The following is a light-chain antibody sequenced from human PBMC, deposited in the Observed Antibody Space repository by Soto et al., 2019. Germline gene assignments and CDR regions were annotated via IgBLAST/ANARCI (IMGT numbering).Light chain of an antibody. J-gene: IGLJ1*01. V-gene: IGLV4-69*01. CDR3: QTWGTGFYG. Sequence: QAVLTQSPSASASLGASVKLTCTLSSGHSSYAIAWHQQQPEKGPRYLMKLNSDGSHSKGDGIPDRFSGSSSGAERYLTISSLQSEDEADYYCQTWGTGFYGFGTGTKLTVL. CDR2: LNSDGSH. CDR1: SGHSSYA.